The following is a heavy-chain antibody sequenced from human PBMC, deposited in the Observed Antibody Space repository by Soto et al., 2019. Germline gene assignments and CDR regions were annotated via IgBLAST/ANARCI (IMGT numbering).Heavy chain of an antibody. V-gene: IGHV1-18*01. D-gene: IGHD3-10*01. J-gene: IGHJ6*02. Sequence: QVQLVQSGAEVKKPGASVKVSCKASGYTFTSYGISWVRQAPGQGLEWMGWISAYNGNTNYAQKLQGRVTMTTDTYTGTDYVELRGLRSGETAVYYCARFPWGSGSRYYGMDVWGQGTTVTVSS. CDR2: ISAYNGNT. CDR1: GYTFTSYG. CDR3: ARFPWGSGSRYYGMDV.